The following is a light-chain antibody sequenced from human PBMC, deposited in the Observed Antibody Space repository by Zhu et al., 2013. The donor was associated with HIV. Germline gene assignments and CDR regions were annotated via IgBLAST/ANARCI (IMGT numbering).Light chain of an antibody. V-gene: IGKV1-6*01. CDR2: GAS. CDR1: QGISSG. J-gene: IGKJ2*01. Sequence: AIQLTQSPSSLSTSVGDRVTITCRASQGISSGLAWFQQRPGKAPKSLIYGASSLQSGVPSRFSGSGSGTDFTLTINSLQPEDFATYYCLQDFGHPYTFGQGTKLEVK. CDR3: LQDFGHPYT.